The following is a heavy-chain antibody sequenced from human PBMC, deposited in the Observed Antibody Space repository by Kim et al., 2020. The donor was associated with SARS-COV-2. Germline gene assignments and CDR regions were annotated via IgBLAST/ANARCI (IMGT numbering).Heavy chain of an antibody. CDR1: GFTFSSYS. V-gene: IGHV3-21*01. CDR2: ISSSSSYI. J-gene: IGHJ4*02. Sequence: GGSLRLSCAASGFTFSSYSMNWVRQAPGKGLEWVSSISSSSSYIYYADSVKGRFTISRDNAKNSLYLQMNSLRAEDTAVYYCARAIAVAGPPYYFDYWGQGTLVTVSS. CDR3: ARAIAVAGPPYYFDY. D-gene: IGHD6-19*01.